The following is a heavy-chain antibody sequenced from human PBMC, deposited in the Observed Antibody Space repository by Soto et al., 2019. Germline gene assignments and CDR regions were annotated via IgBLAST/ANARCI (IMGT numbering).Heavy chain of an antibody. J-gene: IGHJ4*02. Sequence: GGSLRLSCAASGFTFYSYGMSWVRQAPGKGLEWVSSITRNSDTTYYAASVKGRFTISRDNSKSTVFLQMNSLRVEDTALYFCAEGGFYDGNDYWGQGTLVTVSS. V-gene: IGHV3-23*01. D-gene: IGHD5-12*01. CDR2: ITRNSDTT. CDR3: AEGGFYDGNDY. CDR1: GFTFYSYG.